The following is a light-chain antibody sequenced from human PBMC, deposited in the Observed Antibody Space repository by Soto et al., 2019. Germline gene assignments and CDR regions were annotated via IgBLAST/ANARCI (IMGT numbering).Light chain of an antibody. CDR3: SSFAGGGNPVL. CDR2: EVT. Sequence: QSALTQPPSASGSLGQSVTISCTGTSSDVGGYNYVSWHQQHPGKAPKVMIYEVTKRPPGVPDRFSGSKSGNTASLTVSGLQAEDDADYYCSSFAGGGNPVLLGGGTKLTV. J-gene: IGLJ2*01. V-gene: IGLV2-8*01. CDR1: SSDVGGYNY.